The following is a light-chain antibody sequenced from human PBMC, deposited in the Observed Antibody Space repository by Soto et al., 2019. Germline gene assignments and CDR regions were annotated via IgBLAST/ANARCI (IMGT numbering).Light chain of an antibody. V-gene: IGKV3-15*01. CDR1: QNVRSN. CDR2: GAS. J-gene: IGKJ1*01. CDR3: QQYNNWPQT. Sequence: EIVMTQSPATLSVSPGERATLSWGASQNVRSNLAWYQQKHGQAPRLLIYGASTRATGIPARFSGSVYGTEFNLTISRLQSEDFAVYYCQQYNNWPQTFGQGTKVDIK.